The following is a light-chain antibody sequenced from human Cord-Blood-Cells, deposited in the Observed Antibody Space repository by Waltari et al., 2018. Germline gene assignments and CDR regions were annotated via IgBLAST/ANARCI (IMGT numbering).Light chain of an antibody. CDR3: SSYTSSSTLVV. CDR2: EVS. J-gene: IGLJ2*01. V-gene: IGLV2-14*01. Sequence: QSALTQAASVSGSPGQPITISCTGTSSDVGGYNHVSWYQQHPGKAPKLMFYEVSNRPSGVSKRFSGYKYGHTPSLTTSGLQAEDEADYYCSSYTSSSTLVVFGGGTKLTVL. CDR1: SSDVGGYNH.